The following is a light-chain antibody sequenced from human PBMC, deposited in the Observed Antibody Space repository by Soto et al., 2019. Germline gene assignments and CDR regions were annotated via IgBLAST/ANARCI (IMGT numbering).Light chain of an antibody. CDR1: QNIDNY. CDR2: AAY. V-gene: IGKV1-39*01. CDR3: KKTYITPLN. J-gene: IGKJ4*01. Sequence: DIQMTQSPSSRSESVGGKVTITCLAPQNIDNYLNWYQQKPGKATKLLIYAAYSLQSGVPSRFSGSESGTDFTLTIRSLQSEDFATYYCKKTYITPLNCGRGNKVDIK.